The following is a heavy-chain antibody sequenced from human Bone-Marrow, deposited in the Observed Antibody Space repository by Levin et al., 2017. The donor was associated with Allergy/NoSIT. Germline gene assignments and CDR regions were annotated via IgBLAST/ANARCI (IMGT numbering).Heavy chain of an antibody. CDR2: ISWNSGSI. CDR3: AKDIVTQQLDTWGIDY. J-gene: IGHJ4*02. V-gene: IGHV3-9*01. CDR1: GFTFDDYA. D-gene: IGHD6-13*01. Sequence: SLKISCAASGFTFDDYAMHWVRQAPGKGLEWVSGISWNSGSIGYADSVKGRFTISRDNAKNSLYLQMNSLRAEDTALYYCAKDIVTQQLDTWGIDYWGQGTLVTVSS.